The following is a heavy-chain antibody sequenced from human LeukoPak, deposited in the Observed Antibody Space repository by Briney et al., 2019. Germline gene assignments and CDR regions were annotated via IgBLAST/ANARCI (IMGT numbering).Heavy chain of an antibody. CDR3: ARDDRGYSGYDAFDI. J-gene: IGHJ3*02. CDR2: ISGSGGST. V-gene: IGHV3-23*01. Sequence: TGGSLRLSCAASGFTFSSYAMHWVRQAPGKGLEWVSAISGSGGSTYYADSVKGRFTISRDNSKNTLYLQMNSLRDEDTAVYYCARDDRGYSGYDAFDIWGQGTMVTVSS. D-gene: IGHD5-12*01. CDR1: GFTFSSYA.